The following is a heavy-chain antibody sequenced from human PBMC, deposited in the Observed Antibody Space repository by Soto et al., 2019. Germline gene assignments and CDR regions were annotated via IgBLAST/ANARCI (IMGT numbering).Heavy chain of an antibody. CDR1: GYTFTSYG. Sequence: QVQLVQSGAEVKKPGASVKVSCKASGYTFTSYGISWVRQAPGQGLEWMGWISAYNGNTNYAQKLQGRVTMTTDTSXXTAYMELRSLRSDDTAVYYCARDRFVVVTAADFDYWGQGTLVTVSS. J-gene: IGHJ4*02. CDR3: ARDRFVVVTAADFDY. CDR2: ISAYNGNT. D-gene: IGHD2-21*02. V-gene: IGHV1-18*01.